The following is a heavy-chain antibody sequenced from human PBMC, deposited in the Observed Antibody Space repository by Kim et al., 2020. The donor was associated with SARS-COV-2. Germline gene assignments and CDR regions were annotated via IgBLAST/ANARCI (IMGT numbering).Heavy chain of an antibody. D-gene: IGHD1-26*01. CDR3: ARVVGATWGYFDY. Sequence: YSPSLKSRVTISVDTSKNQFSLKLSSVTAADTAVYYCARVVGATWGYFDYWGQGTLVTVSS. J-gene: IGHJ4*02. V-gene: IGHV4-34*01.